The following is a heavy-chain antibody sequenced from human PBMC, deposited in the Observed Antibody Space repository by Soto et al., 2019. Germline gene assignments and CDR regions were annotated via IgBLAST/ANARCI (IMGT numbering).Heavy chain of an antibody. V-gene: IGHV4-39*01. J-gene: IGHJ5*02. Sequence: SETLSLTCTVSGGSISSGGYYWSWIRQPPGKGLEWIGSIYYSGQTYYNPALKSRVTISVDRSKNQFSLNLTSVTATDTAFYYCARHGSSWGQGTLVTVSS. CDR3: ARHGSS. CDR2: IYYSGQT. CDR1: GGSISSGGYY.